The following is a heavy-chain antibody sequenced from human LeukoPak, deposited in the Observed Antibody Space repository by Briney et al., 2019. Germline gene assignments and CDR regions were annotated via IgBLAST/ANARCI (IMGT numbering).Heavy chain of an antibody. CDR1: GGSFSGYY. V-gene: IGHV4-59*01. Sequence: SETLSLTCAVYGGSFSGYYWSWIRQPPGKGLEWIGYIYYSGSTNYNPSLKSRVTISVDTSKNQFSLKLSSVTAADTAVYYCARDISPLDFWSGYYYGMDVWGQGTTVTVSS. D-gene: IGHD3-3*01. J-gene: IGHJ6*02. CDR2: IYYSGST. CDR3: ARDISPLDFWSGYYYGMDV.